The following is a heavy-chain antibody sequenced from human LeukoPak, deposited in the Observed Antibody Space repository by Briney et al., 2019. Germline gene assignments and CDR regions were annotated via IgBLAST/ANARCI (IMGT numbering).Heavy chain of an antibody. D-gene: IGHD2-15*01. CDR1: GFTFSSYA. J-gene: IGHJ4*02. Sequence: GGSLRLSCAASGFTFSSYAMSWVRQAPGKGLEWVSAISGSGGSTYYADSVKGRFTISRDNSKNTLYLRMNSLRAEDTAVYYCAKSSHGGFYFDYWGQGTLVTVSS. CDR3: AKSSHGGFYFDY. V-gene: IGHV3-23*01. CDR2: ISGSGGST.